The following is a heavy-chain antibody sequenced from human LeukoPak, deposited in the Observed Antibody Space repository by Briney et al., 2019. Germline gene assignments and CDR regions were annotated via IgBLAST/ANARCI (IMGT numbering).Heavy chain of an antibody. CDR3: SHPGQSSSGAGD. J-gene: IGHJ4*02. CDR2: IQNDGSRT. Sequence: PGGSLRLSCAASGSTFSKYAMHWVRQAPGKGLEWVAYIQNDGSRTAYADSVNGRFTISRDNSENTVYLQMNSLRADDTAVYYCSHPGQSSSGAGDGGQGPLVTVSS. V-gene: IGHV3-30*02. D-gene: IGHD3-22*01. CDR1: GSTFSKYA.